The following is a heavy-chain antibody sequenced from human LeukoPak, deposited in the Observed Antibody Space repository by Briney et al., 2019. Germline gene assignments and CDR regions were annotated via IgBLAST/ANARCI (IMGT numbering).Heavy chain of an antibody. Sequence: GESLKISCKGSGSRFTSYWIGWVRQMPGKGLEWMGIIYPGDSDTRYSPSFQGQVTISADKSISTAYLQWSSLKASDTAMYYCARQSGYCSGGSCYSRYFQHWGQGTLVTVSS. V-gene: IGHV5-51*01. CDR3: ARQSGYCSGGSCYSRYFQH. D-gene: IGHD2-15*01. J-gene: IGHJ1*01. CDR2: IYPGDSDT. CDR1: GSRFTSYW.